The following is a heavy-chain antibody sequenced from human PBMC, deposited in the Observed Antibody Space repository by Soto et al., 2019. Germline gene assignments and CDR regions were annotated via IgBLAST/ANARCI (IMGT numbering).Heavy chain of an antibody. Sequence: SETRSLTCAVSGGSIRSGGYSWSWIRQPPGKGLEWIGYIYHSGSTYYNPSLKSRVTISVDRSKNQFSLKLSSVTAADTAVYYCARVPDVWGQGTTVTVSS. CDR3: ARVPDV. V-gene: IGHV4-30-2*01. CDR1: GGSIRSGGYS. CDR2: IYHSGST. J-gene: IGHJ6*02.